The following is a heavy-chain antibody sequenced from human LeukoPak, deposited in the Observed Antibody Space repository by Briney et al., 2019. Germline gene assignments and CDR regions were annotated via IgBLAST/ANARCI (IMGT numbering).Heavy chain of an antibody. Sequence: GGSLRLSCAASGFTFSNSAMSWVRQAPGKGLEWVSDINGSGGNTHYAASVKGRSTISRDNSKNTLYLQMNSLRAEDTAVYYCAKTFCSGGSCYEALFDSWGKGTLVTVSS. CDR2: INGSGGNT. CDR1: GFTFSNSA. J-gene: IGHJ4*02. CDR3: AKTFCSGGSCYEALFDS. V-gene: IGHV3-23*01. D-gene: IGHD2-15*01.